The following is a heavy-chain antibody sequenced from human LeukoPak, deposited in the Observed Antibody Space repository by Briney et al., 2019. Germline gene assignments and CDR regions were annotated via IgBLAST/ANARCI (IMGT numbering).Heavy chain of an antibody. CDR2: INPNSGGT. D-gene: IGHD3-10*01. J-gene: IGHJ4*02. CDR1: GYTFTGCY. Sequence: ASVKVSCKASGYTFTGCYMHWVRQTPGQGLEWMGWINPNSGGTNYAQKFQGRVTMTRDTSISTAYMELSRLRSDDTAVYYCARVYYGSGSYYPYWGQGTLVTVSS. V-gene: IGHV1-2*02. CDR3: ARVYYGSGSYYPY.